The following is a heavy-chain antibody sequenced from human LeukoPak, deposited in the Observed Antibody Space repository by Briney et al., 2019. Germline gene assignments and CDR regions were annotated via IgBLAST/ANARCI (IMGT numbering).Heavy chain of an antibody. CDR3: ARGKTMGYCGGDCYRFDN. CDR1: GYTFTGYY. V-gene: IGHV1-2*02. J-gene: IGHJ4*02. Sequence: ASVKVSCKASGYTFTGYYMHWVRQAPGQGLEWMGWINPNSGGTNYAQKFQGRVTMTRDTSISTAYMELSRLLSGDTAVYYCARGKTMGYCGGDCYRFDNWGQGTLVTVSS. CDR2: INPNSGGT. D-gene: IGHD2-21*02.